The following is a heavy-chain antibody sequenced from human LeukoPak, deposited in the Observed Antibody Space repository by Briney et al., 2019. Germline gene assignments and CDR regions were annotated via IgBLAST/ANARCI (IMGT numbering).Heavy chain of an antibody. CDR3: AKDAYYDSSGRNWFDP. D-gene: IGHD3-22*01. CDR1: GFTFSSYA. CDR2: ISGSGGST. Sequence: PGGSLRLSCAASGFTFSSYAMSWVRQGPGKGLEWVSGISGSGGSTYYADSVKGRFTISRDNSTNTLYLQMNILGAEDTAVYYCAKDAYYDSSGRNWFDPWGQGTLVTVSS. V-gene: IGHV3-23*01. J-gene: IGHJ5*02.